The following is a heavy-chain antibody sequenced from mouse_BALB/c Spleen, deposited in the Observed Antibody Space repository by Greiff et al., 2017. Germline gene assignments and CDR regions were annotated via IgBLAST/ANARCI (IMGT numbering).Heavy chain of an antibody. CDR3: ARPGGYYAMDY. V-gene: IGHV4-1*02. CDR2: INPDSSTI. CDR1: GFDFSRYW. Sequence: EASGFDFSRYWMSWVRQAPGKGLEWIGEINPDSSTINYTPSLKDKFIISRDNAKNTLYLQMSKVRSEDTALYYCARPGGYYAMDYWGQGTSVTVSA. J-gene: IGHJ4*01.